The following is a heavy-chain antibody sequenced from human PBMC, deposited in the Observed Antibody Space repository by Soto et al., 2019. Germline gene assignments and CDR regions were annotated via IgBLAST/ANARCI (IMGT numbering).Heavy chain of an antibody. V-gene: IGHV1-69*12. J-gene: IGHJ4*02. D-gene: IGHD2-15*01. Sequence: QVQLVQSGAEVKKPGSSVKVSCKASGGTFSSYAISWVRQAPGQGLEWMGGLIPIFGTANYAQKFQGRVTISADESTRTAYMELSSLRSEDTAVYYCAREGSGDCSGGSCYSPFDYWGQGTLVTVSS. CDR2: LIPIFGTA. CDR3: AREGSGDCSGGSCYSPFDY. CDR1: GGTFSSYA.